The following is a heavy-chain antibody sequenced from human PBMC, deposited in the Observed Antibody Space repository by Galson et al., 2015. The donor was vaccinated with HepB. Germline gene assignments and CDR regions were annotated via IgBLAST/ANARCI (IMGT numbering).Heavy chain of an antibody. V-gene: IGHV6-1*01. CDR2: IYYRSKWYN. D-gene: IGHD3-10*01. CDR3: ARDRVLFFGLTDKVRGGLQRVNWFNA. CDR1: GDSVSRNSVA. J-gene: IGHJ5*02. Sequence: CAISGDSVSRNSVAWNWIRQSPSRGLEWLGRIYYRSKWYNDYAMSVKSRIIINPDTSKNQFSLQLESASPEDTAVYYCARDRVLFFGLTDKVRGGLQRVNWFNAWGQGTPVTVSS.